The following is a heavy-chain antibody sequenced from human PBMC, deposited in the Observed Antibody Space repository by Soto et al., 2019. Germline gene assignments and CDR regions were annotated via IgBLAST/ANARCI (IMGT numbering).Heavy chain of an antibody. J-gene: IGHJ6*02. CDR1: GYTFTSYA. CDR3: ARECSSTSCYDYYYYGMDV. Sequence: ASVKVSCKASGYTFTSYAMQWVRQAPGQRLEWMGWINAYNGNTNYAQKLQGRATMTTDTSTSTAYMELRSLRSDDTAVYYCARECSSTSCYDYYYYGMDVWGQGTTVTVSS. D-gene: IGHD2-2*01. V-gene: IGHV1-18*01. CDR2: INAYNGNT.